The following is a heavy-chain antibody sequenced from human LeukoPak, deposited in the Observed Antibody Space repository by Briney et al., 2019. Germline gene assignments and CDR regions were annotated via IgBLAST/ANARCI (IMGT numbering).Heavy chain of an antibody. J-gene: IGHJ5*02. CDR2: IYYSGST. CDR3: ARLKYGGDWFDP. V-gene: IGHV4-39*07. D-gene: IGHD4-17*01. Sequence: PSETLSLTCTVSGGSISSSSYYWGWIRQPPGKGLEWIGSIYYSGSTYYNPSLKSRVTISVDTSKNQFSLKLSSVTAADTAVYYCARLKYGGDWFDPWGQGTLVTVSS. CDR1: GGSISSSSYY.